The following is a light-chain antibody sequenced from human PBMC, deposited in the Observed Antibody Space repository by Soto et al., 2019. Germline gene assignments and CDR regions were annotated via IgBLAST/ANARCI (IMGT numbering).Light chain of an antibody. Sequence: EIVMTQSPATLYVYPGERATLSCRASQSVSSSLAWYQQKPGQAPRLIIYGASPRVTDVPARFSGSGSGTEFTLAISSLQSEDFAVYYCQQYSSWPPPVTFGHGTRLEIK. CDR1: QSVSSS. CDR3: QQYSSWPPPVT. CDR2: GAS. V-gene: IGKV3-15*01. J-gene: IGKJ5*01.